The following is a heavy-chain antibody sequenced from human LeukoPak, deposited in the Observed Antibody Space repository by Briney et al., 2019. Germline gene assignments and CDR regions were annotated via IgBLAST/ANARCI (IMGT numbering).Heavy chain of an antibody. J-gene: IGHJ6*03. CDR3: ARVYYYDSSGYRSPRYYYYYMDV. D-gene: IGHD3-22*01. V-gene: IGHV4-59*01. CDR2: IYYSGST. Sequence: SETLSLTCTVSGGSISSYYWSWIRQPPGKGLEWIGYIYYSGSTNYNPSLKSRVTISVDTSKNQFSLKLSSVTAADTAVYYCARVYYYDSSGYRSPRYYYYYMDVWGKGTTVTVSS. CDR1: GGSISSYY.